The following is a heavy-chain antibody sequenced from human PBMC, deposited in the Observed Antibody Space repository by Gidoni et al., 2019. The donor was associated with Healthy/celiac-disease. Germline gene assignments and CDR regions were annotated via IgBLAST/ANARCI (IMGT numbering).Heavy chain of an antibody. D-gene: IGHD3-22*01. CDR1: GFTFSSYA. J-gene: IGHJ4*02. V-gene: IGHV3-30-3*01. CDR3: ARDGPYYYDRGESFDY. CDR2: ISYDGSNK. Sequence: QVQLVESGGGVVQPGRSLRLSCAASGFTFSSYAMHWVRQAPGKGLEWVAVISYDGSNKYYADSVKGRFTISRDNSKNTLYLQMNSLRAEDTAVYYCARDGPYYYDRGESFDYWGQGTLVTVSS.